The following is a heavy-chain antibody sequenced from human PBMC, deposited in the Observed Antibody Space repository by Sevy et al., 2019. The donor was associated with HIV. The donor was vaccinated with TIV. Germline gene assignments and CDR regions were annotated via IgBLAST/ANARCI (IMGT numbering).Heavy chain of an antibody. CDR1: GFTFSSYS. Sequence: GGSLRLSCAASGFTFSSYSMNWVRQAPGKGLEWVSSISSSSSYIYYEDSVMSRLTNSRDNATNSLYLQMNSLRAEDTAVYYCARGGCIAARTGVYYYYYYGMDVWGQETTVTVSS. J-gene: IGHJ6*02. CDR2: ISSSSSYI. V-gene: IGHV3-21*01. D-gene: IGHD6-6*01. CDR3: ARGGCIAARTGVYYYYYYGMDV.